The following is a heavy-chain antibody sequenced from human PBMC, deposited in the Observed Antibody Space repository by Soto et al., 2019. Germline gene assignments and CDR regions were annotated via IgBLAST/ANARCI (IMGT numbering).Heavy chain of an antibody. CDR1: GGTFSSYA. D-gene: IGHD6-13*01. CDR3: AKSIAAAGTNYYGMDV. CDR2: IIPIFGTA. Sequence: GASVKVSCEASGGTFSSYAISCVRQAPGQGLEWMGGIIPIFGTANYAQKFQGRVTITADESTSTAYMELSSLRSEDTAVYYCAKSIAAAGTNYYGMDVWGQGTTVTVSS. J-gene: IGHJ6*02. V-gene: IGHV1-69*13.